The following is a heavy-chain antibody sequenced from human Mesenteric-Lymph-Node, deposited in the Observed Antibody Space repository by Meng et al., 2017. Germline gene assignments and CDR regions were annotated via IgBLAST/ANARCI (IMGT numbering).Heavy chain of an antibody. J-gene: IGHJ4*02. CDR2: ISDNGGST. D-gene: IGHD2-2*01. Sequence: GESLKISCAASGFTFSSYAMSWVRQAPGKGLEWVSAISDNGGSTYYADSVKGLFTITRDNSKNTLYLQMNSLRAEDTAIYYCARDYGNPAYFDYWGQGTLVTVSS. CDR1: GFTFSSYA. V-gene: IGHV3-23*01. CDR3: ARDYGNPAYFDY.